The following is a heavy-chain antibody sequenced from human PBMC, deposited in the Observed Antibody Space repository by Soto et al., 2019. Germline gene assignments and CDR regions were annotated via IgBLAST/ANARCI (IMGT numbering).Heavy chain of an antibody. D-gene: IGHD6-19*01. CDR2: IYYSGST. CDR3: ARHYSSGSRNWFDP. V-gene: IGHV4-39*01. J-gene: IGHJ5*02. Sequence: SETLSLTCSVSGGSINSSSYFWGWVRQPPGKGLEWIGSIYYSGSTYYNPSLRGRVTISVDTSKNQFSLKLSSVTAADAAVFYCARHYSSGSRNWFDPWGQGTLVTVSS. CDR1: GGSINSSSYF.